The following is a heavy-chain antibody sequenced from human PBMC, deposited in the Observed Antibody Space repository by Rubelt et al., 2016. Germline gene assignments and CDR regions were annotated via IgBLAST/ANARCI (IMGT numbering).Heavy chain of an antibody. CDR3: ARHRLTGGNIQ. J-gene: IGHJ4*02. CDR2: VTYSGIT. Sequence: QVQLQESGPGLVKPSETLSLTCTVSGDTISSHSCSWIRQFPGKALEWIGYVTYSGITNYNPSLKSRAIVSVDTAKNQFSLKLSSMTAAYTAVYYCARHRLTGGNIQWGQGTLVTVSS. CDR1: GDTISSHS. V-gene: IGHV4-59*08. D-gene: IGHD1-26*01.